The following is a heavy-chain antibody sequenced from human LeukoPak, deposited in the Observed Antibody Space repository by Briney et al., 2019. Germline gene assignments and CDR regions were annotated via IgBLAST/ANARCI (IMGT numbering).Heavy chain of an antibody. Sequence: SETLSLTCTVSGYSIISGYSWEWIRQPPGKGLEWIGSFHYSGSTYYNLSLMSRVTISGDTSKNQFSLRLSSVTAADTAVYYCARAYCSSTSCYTEGWFDPWGQGTLVTVSS. J-gene: IGHJ5*02. CDR3: ARAYCSSTSCYTEGWFDP. CDR2: FHYSGST. V-gene: IGHV4-38-2*02. D-gene: IGHD2-2*02. CDR1: GYSIISGYS.